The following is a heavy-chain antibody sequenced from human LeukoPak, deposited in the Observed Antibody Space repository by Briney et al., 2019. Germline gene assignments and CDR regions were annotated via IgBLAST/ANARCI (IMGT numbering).Heavy chain of an antibody. J-gene: IGHJ4*02. CDR3: AHKRGAMVRGVIPLDFDY. V-gene: IGHV2-5*01. Sequence: KESGPTLVKPTQTLTLTCTFSGFSLSTSGVGVGWIRQPPGTALEWLALIYWNDDKRYSPSLKSRLTVTKDTSKNQVVLTMTNMDPVDTATYYGAHKRGAMVRGVIPLDFDYWGQGTLVTVSS. CDR2: IYWNDDK. CDR1: GFSLSTSGVG. D-gene: IGHD3-10*01.